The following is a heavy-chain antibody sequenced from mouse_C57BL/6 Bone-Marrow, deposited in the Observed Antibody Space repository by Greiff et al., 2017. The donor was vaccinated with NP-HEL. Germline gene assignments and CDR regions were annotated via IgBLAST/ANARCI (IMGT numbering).Heavy chain of an antibody. V-gene: IGHV1-22*01. CDR2: INPNNGGT. Sequence: EVQLQQSGPELVKPGASVKMSCKASGYTFTDYNMHWVKQSHGKSLEWIGYINPNNGGTSYNQKFKGKATLTVNKSSSTAYMELRSLTSEDSAVYYCARGYYYGRDFDYWGQGTTRTVSS. D-gene: IGHD1-1*01. J-gene: IGHJ2*01. CDR3: ARGYYYGRDFDY. CDR1: GYTFTDYN.